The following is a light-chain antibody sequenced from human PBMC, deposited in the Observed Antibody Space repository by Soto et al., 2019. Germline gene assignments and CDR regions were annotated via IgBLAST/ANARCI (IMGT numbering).Light chain of an antibody. CDR1: QSLLHSNGYNY. CDR2: LGS. V-gene: IGKV2-28*01. CDR3: MQPLQSWT. Sequence: DIVMTQSQISLPVTPGEPASISCRSSQSLLHSNGYNYLDWYLQKPGQSPQLLIYLGSNRASGVPDRFSGSGSGTDFTLKISRVEAEDVGVYYCMQPLQSWTFGQGTKVDI. J-gene: IGKJ1*01.